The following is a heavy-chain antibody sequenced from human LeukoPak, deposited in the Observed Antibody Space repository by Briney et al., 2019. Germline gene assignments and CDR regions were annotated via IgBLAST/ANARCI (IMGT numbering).Heavy chain of an antibody. J-gene: IGHJ4*02. Sequence: GGSLRLSCAASGFTFSSYSMNWVRQAPGKGLEWVSYISSRSATIYYAESVQGRFTISRDNAKNSLYLQMNSLRAEDTAVYYCARDPLSSSSFDLWGQGTLVTVSS. V-gene: IGHV3-48*01. CDR3: ARDPLSSSSFDL. CDR1: GFTFSSYS. CDR2: ISSRSATI. D-gene: IGHD6-13*01.